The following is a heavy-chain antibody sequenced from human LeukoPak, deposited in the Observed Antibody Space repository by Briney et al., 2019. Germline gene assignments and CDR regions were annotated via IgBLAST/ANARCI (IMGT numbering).Heavy chain of an antibody. Sequence: PSETLSLTCTVSGGSISSSSYYWGWIRQPPGKGLEWIGSIYYSGSTYYNPSLKSRVTISVDTSKNQFSLKLSSVTAADTAVYYCARPAGGGAAAGLDFDYWGQGTLVTVSS. CDR2: IYYSGST. V-gene: IGHV4-39*01. J-gene: IGHJ4*02. D-gene: IGHD6-13*01. CDR1: GGSISSSSYY. CDR3: ARPAGGGAAAGLDFDY.